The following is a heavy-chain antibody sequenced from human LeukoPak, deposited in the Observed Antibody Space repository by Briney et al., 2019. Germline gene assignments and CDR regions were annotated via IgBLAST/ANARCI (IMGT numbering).Heavy chain of an antibody. Sequence: GGSLRLSCAASGFTFDDYAMHWVRQAPGKGLEWVSGISWNSGSIAYADSVKGRFTISRDNAKNSLYLQMNSLRAEDSALYYCAKDFGRSAYDRPFDYWGQGTLVTVSS. CDR2: ISWNSGSI. CDR3: AKDFGRSAYDRPFDY. J-gene: IGHJ4*02. D-gene: IGHD5-12*01. V-gene: IGHV3-9*01. CDR1: GFTFDDYA.